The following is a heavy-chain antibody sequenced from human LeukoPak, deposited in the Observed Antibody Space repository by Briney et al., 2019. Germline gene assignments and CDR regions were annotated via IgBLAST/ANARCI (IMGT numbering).Heavy chain of an antibody. V-gene: IGHV3-23*01. CDR3: AKGSLYSSGYYYNY. J-gene: IGHJ4*02. D-gene: IGHD3-22*01. CDR2: ISGSGGST. Sequence: PGGSLRLSCAASGFTFSSYAMSWVRQAPGKGLEWVSAISGSGGSTYYADSVKGRFTISRDNSKNTLYLQMNSLRAEDTAVYYCAKGSLYSSGYYYNYWGQGTLVTVSS. CDR1: GFTFSSYA.